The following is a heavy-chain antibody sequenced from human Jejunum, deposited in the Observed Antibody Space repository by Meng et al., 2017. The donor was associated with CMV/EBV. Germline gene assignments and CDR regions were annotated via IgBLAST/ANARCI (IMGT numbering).Heavy chain of an antibody. D-gene: IGHD2-2*01. CDR1: GDSITRYY. CDR3: ARQTVVAGSYYGMDV. V-gene: IGHV3-66*02. Sequence: SGDSITRYYGSWIRQPPGKGLEWVLIIYSGGTAYYADSVKGRFTISRDNSKNALSLQMGSLRAEDTAVYYCARQTVVAGSYYGMDVWGQGTTVTVSS. J-gene: IGHJ6*02. CDR2: IYSGGTA.